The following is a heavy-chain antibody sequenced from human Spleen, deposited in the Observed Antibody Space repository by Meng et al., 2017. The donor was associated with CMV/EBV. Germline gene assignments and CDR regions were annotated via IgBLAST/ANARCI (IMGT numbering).Heavy chain of an antibody. V-gene: IGHV1-18*01. CDR1: YTCNSYG. CDR3: ARDHYYDSSGYSNAFDI. J-gene: IGHJ3*02. Sequence: YTCNSYGISWVRQAPGQGLEWMGWISAHNGKTKYAQRVQGRLTLTTDTSTSTAYMDLRSLRSDDTAVYYCARDHYYDSSGYSNAFDIWGQGTMVTVSS. D-gene: IGHD3-22*01. CDR2: ISAHNGKT.